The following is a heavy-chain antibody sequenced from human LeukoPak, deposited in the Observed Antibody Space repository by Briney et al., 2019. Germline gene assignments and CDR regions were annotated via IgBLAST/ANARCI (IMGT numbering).Heavy chain of an antibody. V-gene: IGHV1-46*01. CDR3: ARGHSSHGDY. CDR1: GYTFTSYY. CDR2: INPSGGST. J-gene: IGHJ4*02. D-gene: IGHD6-13*01. Sequence: ASVKVSCKASGYTFTSYYMHWVRQAPGQGLEWMGIINPSGGSTNYAQKFQGRVTMTTDTSTSTAYMELRSLRSDDTAVYYCARGHSSHGDYWGQGTLVTVSS.